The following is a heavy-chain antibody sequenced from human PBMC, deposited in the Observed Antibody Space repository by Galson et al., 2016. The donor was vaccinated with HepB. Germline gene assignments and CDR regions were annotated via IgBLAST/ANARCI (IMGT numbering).Heavy chain of an antibody. CDR2: INPNGGGT. J-gene: IGHJ3*02. V-gene: IGHV1-46*01. D-gene: IGHD2-2*01. CDR1: GYTFTTYY. CDR3: ARDIVVVPAAPHPQRAQENAFDM. Sequence: SVKVSCKAFGYTFTTYYMHWVRQAPGQGLEWMGLINPNGGGTSYAQKFQGRVSMTTDTSTSTIYMELSSLRSEDTAIYYCARDIVVVPAAPHPQRAQENAFDMWGQGTMVTVSS.